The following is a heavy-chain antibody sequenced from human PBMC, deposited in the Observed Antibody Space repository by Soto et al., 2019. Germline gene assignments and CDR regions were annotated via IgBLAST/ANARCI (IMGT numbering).Heavy chain of an antibody. J-gene: IGHJ4*02. CDR3: ARARPYYDSSGYYDS. CDR1: GDSVSSNSAA. D-gene: IGHD3-22*01. Sequence: SQTLSLTCAISGDSVSSNSAAWNWIRQSTSRGLEWLGRTYYRSKWFNDNAVSVKSRITINPDTSKNQFSLQLRSVTPEDTAVYYCARARPYYDSSGYYDSWGQGILVTVSS. V-gene: IGHV6-1*01. CDR2: TYYRSKWFN.